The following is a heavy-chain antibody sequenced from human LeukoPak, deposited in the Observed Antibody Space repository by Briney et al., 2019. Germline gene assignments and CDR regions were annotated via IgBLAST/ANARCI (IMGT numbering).Heavy chain of an antibody. V-gene: IGHV3-23*01. J-gene: IGHJ6*04. CDR1: GFSLSSYA. D-gene: IGHD3-10*01. CDR3: AKDWGRGAMDV. Sequence: GGSLRLSCAASGFSLSSYAMSWVRQAPGKGLEWVSAISSSDDGTHHAGSVRGRFTISRDNSKNTLYLQMNSLRAEDTAVYYCAKDWGRGAMDVWGKGTTVTVSS. CDR2: ISSSDDGT.